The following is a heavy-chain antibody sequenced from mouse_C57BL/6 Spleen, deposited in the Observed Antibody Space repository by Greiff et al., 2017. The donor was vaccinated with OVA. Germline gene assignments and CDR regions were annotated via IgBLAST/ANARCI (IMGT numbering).Heavy chain of an antibody. CDR3: ARDGNSYAMDY. D-gene: IGHD2-1*01. V-gene: IGHV14-3*01. CDR1: GLNIKNTY. CDR2: LDPANGNT. Sequence: VQLKESVAELVRPGASVKLSCTASGLNIKNTYMHWVKQRPEQGLAWIGRLDPANGNTKYAPKFQGKATITADPSSNTAYLQLSSLTSEDTAIYYCARDGNSYAMDYWGQGTSVTVSS. J-gene: IGHJ4*01.